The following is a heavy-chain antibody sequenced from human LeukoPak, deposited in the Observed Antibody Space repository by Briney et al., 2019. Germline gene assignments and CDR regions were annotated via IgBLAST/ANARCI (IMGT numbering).Heavy chain of an antibody. D-gene: IGHD6-19*01. Sequence: GGSLRLSCAASGFTFSSYWMSWVRQAPGKGLEWVAKIQQAGSEKYYVDSVKGRFTISRDNAKNSLFLQMNSLRVEDTAVYYCAREYSTGWYSGRAFDIWGQGTMVTVSS. J-gene: IGHJ3*02. CDR3: AREYSTGWYSGRAFDI. CDR1: GFTFSSYW. CDR2: IQQAGSEK. V-gene: IGHV3-7*01.